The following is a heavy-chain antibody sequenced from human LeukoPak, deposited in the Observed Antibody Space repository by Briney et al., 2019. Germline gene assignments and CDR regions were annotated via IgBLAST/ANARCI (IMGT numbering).Heavy chain of an antibody. Sequence: GGSLRLSCAASGFTFDDYAMHWVRQAPGKGLEWVSGISWNSGSIGYADSVKGRFTISRDNAKNSLYLQMNSLRAEDTAVYYCAREASSSWYFQHWGQGTLVTVSS. J-gene: IGHJ1*01. CDR2: ISWNSGSI. D-gene: IGHD6-13*01. CDR3: AREASSSWYFQH. V-gene: IGHV3-9*01. CDR1: GFTFDDYA.